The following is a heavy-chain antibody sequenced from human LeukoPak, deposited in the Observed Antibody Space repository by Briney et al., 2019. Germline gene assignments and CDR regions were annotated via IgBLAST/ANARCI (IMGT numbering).Heavy chain of an antibody. CDR1: GFTFTTYS. D-gene: IGHD2/OR15-2a*01. CDR3: ARGNFSAYDI. Sequence: PGGSLRLSCVASGFTFTTYSMNWVRLAPGKGLEWVSSISTTGDFIHYADSVKGRFTISRDNAKNSLYLQMNSLRAEDTAVYYCARGNFSAYDIWGQGTMVTVSS. CDR2: ISTTGDFI. J-gene: IGHJ3*02. V-gene: IGHV3-21*04.